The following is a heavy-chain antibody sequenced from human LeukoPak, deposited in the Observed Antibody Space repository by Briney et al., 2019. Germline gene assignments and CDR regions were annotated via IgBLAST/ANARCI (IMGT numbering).Heavy chain of an antibody. Sequence: SETLSLTCTVSGGSISSSSYYWGWIRQPPGKGLEWIGSIYYSGSTCYNPSLKSRVTISVDTSKNQSSLKLSSVTAADTAVYYCARHAGAIAVVTAILGGFAYWGQGTLVTVSS. D-gene: IGHD2-21*02. CDR3: ARHAGAIAVVTAILGGFAY. CDR2: IYYSGST. J-gene: IGHJ4*02. V-gene: IGHV4-39*01. CDR1: GGSISSSSYY.